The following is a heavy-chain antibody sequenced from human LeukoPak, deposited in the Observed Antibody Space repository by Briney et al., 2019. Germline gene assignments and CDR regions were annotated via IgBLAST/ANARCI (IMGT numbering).Heavy chain of an antibody. CDR3: AKEADTATVLYYYYGMDV. CDR1: GFTFSSYG. V-gene: IGHV3-30*18. CDR2: ISYDGSNK. J-gene: IGHJ6*02. D-gene: IGHD5-18*01. Sequence: GGSLRLSCAASGFTFSSYGMHWVRQAPGKGLEWVAVISYDGSNKYYADSVKGRFTISRDNSKNTLYLQMNSLRAEDTAVYYCAKEADTATVLYYYYGMDVWGQGTTVTVSS.